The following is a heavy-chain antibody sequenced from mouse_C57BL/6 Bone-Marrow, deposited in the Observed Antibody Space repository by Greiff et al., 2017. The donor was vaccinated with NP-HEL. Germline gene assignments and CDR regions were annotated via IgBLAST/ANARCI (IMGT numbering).Heavy chain of an antibody. Sequence: VQLQQPGAELVRPGTSVKLSCKASGYTFTSYWMHWVKQRPGQGLEWIGVIDPSDSYTNYNQKFKGKATLTVDTSSSTAYMQLSSLTSEDSAVSYCAREHLGAWFAYWGQGTLVTVAA. D-gene: IGHD2-14*01. V-gene: IGHV1-59*01. CDR1: GYTFTSYW. CDR2: IDPSDSYT. J-gene: IGHJ3*01. CDR3: AREHLGAWFAY.